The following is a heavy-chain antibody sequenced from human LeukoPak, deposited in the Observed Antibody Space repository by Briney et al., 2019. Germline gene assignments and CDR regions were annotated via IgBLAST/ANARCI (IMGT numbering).Heavy chain of an antibody. J-gene: IGHJ6*02. CDR3: ARGYYDFWSGYSSLYGMDV. CDR1: GYTFTSYD. D-gene: IGHD3-3*01. CDR2: MNPNSGNT. V-gene: IGHV1-8*01. Sequence: ASVKVSCKASGYTFTSYDINWVRQATGQGPEWMGWMNPNSGNTGYAQKFQGRVTMTRNTSISTACMELSSLRSEDTAVYYCARGYYDFWSGYSSLYGMDVWGQGTTVTVSS.